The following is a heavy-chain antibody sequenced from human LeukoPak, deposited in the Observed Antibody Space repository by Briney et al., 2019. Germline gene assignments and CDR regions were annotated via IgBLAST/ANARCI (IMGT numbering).Heavy chain of an antibody. CDR1: GFTFSSYT. D-gene: IGHD5-18*01. V-gene: IGHV3-64*01. CDR3: ASGYPKPYYFDY. CDR2: ISSNGGST. Sequence: GGSLRLSCAASGFTFSSYTMYWVRQAPGKGLEYVSAISSNGGSTYYANSVKGRFTISRDNAKNSLYLQMNSLRAEDTAVYYCASGYPKPYYFDYWGQGTLVTVSS. J-gene: IGHJ4*02.